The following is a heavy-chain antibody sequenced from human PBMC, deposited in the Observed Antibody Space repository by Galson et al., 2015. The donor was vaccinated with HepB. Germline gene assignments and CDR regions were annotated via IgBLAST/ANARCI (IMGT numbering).Heavy chain of an antibody. Sequence: SLRVSCEVSGHTFSDYYMSWIRQAPGGGLECVSYISTTGDTNYVDSVKGRFTISRDNAKNSLYLQMNSLRAEDTAVYYCVRGHAIINYWGQGTLVTVSS. CDR1: GHTFSDYY. D-gene: IGHD3-10*01. J-gene: IGHJ4*02. CDR3: VRGHAIINY. V-gene: IGHV3-11*05. CDR2: ISTTGDT.